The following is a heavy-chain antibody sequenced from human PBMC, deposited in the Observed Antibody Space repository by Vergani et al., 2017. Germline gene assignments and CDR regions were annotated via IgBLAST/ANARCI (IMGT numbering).Heavy chain of an antibody. CDR3: ARGYSYGYYYYGMDV. J-gene: IGHJ6*02. D-gene: IGHD5-18*01. CDR2: IYYSGST. CDR1: GGSVSSGSYY. V-gene: IGHV4-61*01. Sequence: QVQLQESGPGLVKPSETLSLTCTVSGGSVSSGSYYWSWIRQPPGKGLEWIGYIYYSGSTNYNPSLKSRVTISVDTSKNQFSLKLSSVTAADTAVYYCARGYSYGYYYYGMDVWGQGTTVTVSS.